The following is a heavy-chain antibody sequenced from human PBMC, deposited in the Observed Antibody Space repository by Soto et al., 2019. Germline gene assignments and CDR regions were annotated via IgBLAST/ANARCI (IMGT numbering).Heavy chain of an antibody. Sequence: QVTLKESGPVLVKPTETLTLTCTVSGFSLSNARMGVSWIRQPPGKALEWLAHIFSNDEKSYSTSLKSRLTMSKDTSKSQVVLTMTNMDPVDSATYYCARSNSGSYDDYGLDVWGQGTTVTVSS. CDR1: GFSLSNARMG. J-gene: IGHJ6*02. D-gene: IGHD1-26*01. V-gene: IGHV2-26*01. CDR3: ARSNSGSYDDYGLDV. CDR2: IFSNDEK.